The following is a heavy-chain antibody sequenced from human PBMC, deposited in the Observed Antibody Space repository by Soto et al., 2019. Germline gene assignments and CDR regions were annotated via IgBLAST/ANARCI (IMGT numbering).Heavy chain of an antibody. CDR2: IDWADDK. CDR1: GFSLSTSGMC. CDR3: ARMGADSGDWTNYYCGLDV. Sequence: SGPTLVNPTQTLTLTCTFSGFSLSTSGMCASWIRQPPGKALEWLALIDWADDKFYSTSLKTRLTVSKDTSKNQVVLTMTDMDPVDTGTYYCARMGADSGDWTNYYCGLDVWGPGTTVTVSS. D-gene: IGHD5-12*01. V-gene: IGHV2-70*01. J-gene: IGHJ6*02.